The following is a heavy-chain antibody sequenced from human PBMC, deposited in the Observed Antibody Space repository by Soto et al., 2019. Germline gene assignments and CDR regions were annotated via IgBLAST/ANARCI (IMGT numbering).Heavy chain of an antibody. J-gene: IGHJ6*02. V-gene: IGHV1-69*13. CDR2: IIPIFGTA. D-gene: IGHD5-18*01. Sequence: GASVKVSCKASGGTFSSYAISWVRQAPGQGLEWMGGIIPIFGTANYAQKFQGRVTITADESTSTAYMELSSLRSEDTAVYYCAGGPDTAMVYYYYYGMDVWGQGTTVTVSS. CDR3: AGGPDTAMVYYYYYGMDV. CDR1: GGTFSSYA.